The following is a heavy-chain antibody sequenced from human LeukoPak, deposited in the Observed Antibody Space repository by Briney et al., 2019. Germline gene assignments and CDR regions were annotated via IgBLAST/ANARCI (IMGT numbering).Heavy chain of an antibody. Sequence: GGSLRLSCAASGFTFSSYSMNWVRQAPGKGLEWVSSISSSSSYIYYADSVKGRFTISRDNAKNSLYLQMNSLRAEDTAVYYCAIADIVVVVAATPGAYWGQGTLVTVSS. J-gene: IGHJ4*02. CDR3: AIADIVVVVAATPGAY. CDR2: ISSSSSYI. V-gene: IGHV3-21*04. CDR1: GFTFSSYS. D-gene: IGHD2-15*01.